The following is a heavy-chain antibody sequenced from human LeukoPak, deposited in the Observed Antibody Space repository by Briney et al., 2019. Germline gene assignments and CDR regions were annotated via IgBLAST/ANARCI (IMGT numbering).Heavy chain of an antibody. CDR1: GFNVSSNY. D-gene: IGHD6-19*01. J-gene: IGHJ5*02. CDR3: ARAHSSGWYGDWFDP. CDR2: IYSGGST. Sequence: QTGGSLRLSCAASGFNVSSNYMSWVRQAPGKGLEWVSVIYSGGSTYYADSVKGRFTISRDNSKNTLYLQMNSLRAEDTAVYYCARAHSSGWYGDWFDPWGQGTLVTVSS. V-gene: IGHV3-66*01.